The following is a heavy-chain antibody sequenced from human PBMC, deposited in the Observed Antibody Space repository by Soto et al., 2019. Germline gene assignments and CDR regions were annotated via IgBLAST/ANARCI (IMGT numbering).Heavy chain of an antibody. D-gene: IGHD6-19*01. J-gene: IGHJ4*02. Sequence: EVQLVESGGGLVHPGGSLRLSCAASGFTFSGYGMSWVRQAPGKGLVWVSGISSNGSSTSYADSVKGRFTISRDKAKKTLYLQIVSLRAADTSLYYCGVAVAGPTYIGYWGQGTLVTVSS. CDR1: GFTFSGYG. CDR3: GVAVAGPTYIGY. CDR2: ISSNGSST. V-gene: IGHV3-74*01.